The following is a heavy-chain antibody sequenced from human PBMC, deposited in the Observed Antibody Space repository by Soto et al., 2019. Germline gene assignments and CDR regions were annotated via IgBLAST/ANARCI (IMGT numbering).Heavy chain of an antibody. Sequence: QVQLVQSVAEVQKPGASVKVSCKTSGYTFNDFGITWVRQAPGLGLEWLGWIYSKAGTSNFAPKCQGRVIMTTDTSTSTDYMELTSLTFDDSAVYGSARYIGFDIDYWGRGTLCTVS. V-gene: IGHV1-18*01. CDR1: GYTFNDFG. CDR3: ARYIGFDIDY. J-gene: IGHJ4*02. CDR2: IYSKAGTS. D-gene: IGHD5-12*01.